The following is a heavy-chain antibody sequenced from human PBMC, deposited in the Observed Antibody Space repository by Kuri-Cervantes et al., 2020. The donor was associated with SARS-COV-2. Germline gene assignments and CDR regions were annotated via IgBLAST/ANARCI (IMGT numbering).Heavy chain of an antibody. Sequence: GGSLRLSFAPPGFTFSSYAMSWVRQAPGKGLEWVAVISSDGKTMYYADSVKGRVTISRENSETTVHLQMSSLRPEDTALYFCARVPDYRVVYYYHGMDVWGQGTTVTVSS. CDR1: GFTFSSYA. CDR3: ARVPDYRVVYYYHGMDV. CDR2: ISSDGKTM. V-gene: IGHV3-30*03. D-gene: IGHD4/OR15-4a*01. J-gene: IGHJ6*02.